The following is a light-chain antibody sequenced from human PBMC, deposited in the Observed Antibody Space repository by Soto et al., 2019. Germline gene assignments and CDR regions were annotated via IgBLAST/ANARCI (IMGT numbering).Light chain of an antibody. Sequence: DIQMTQSPSTLSASVGVRVTITCRASQSISTWLAWYQQKPGKAPKLLIYKASSLESGVPSRFSGSGSGTEFSLSISSLQPDDFATYFCQQYDSYSLTFGQGTKVEIK. V-gene: IGKV1-5*03. CDR1: QSISTW. J-gene: IGKJ1*01. CDR2: KAS. CDR3: QQYDSYSLT.